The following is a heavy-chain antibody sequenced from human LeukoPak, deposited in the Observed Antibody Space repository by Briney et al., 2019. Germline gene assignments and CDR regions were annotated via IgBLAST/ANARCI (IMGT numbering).Heavy chain of an antibody. CDR1: GYTFTSYG. V-gene: IGHV1-18*01. Sequence: ASVKVSCKASGYTFTSYGISWVRQAPGQGVEWMGWISAYNGNTNYAQKLQGRVTMTTDTSTSTAYMELRSLRSDDTAVYYCATATVVTQLGFSEFDYWGQGTLVTVSS. D-gene: IGHD4-17*01. CDR2: ISAYNGNT. CDR3: ATATVVTQLGFSEFDY. J-gene: IGHJ4*02.